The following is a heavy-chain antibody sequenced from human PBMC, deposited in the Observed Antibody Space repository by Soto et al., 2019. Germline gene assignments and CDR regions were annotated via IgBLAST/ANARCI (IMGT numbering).Heavy chain of an antibody. CDR1: GYSITNGYY. V-gene: IGHV4-38-2*01. CDR3: APVKLAGRRSFHD. J-gene: IGHJ4*02. CDR2: IYHSGDT. Sequence: SETLSLTCAVSGYSITNGYYWGWIRQPPGKGLEWIGSIYHSGDTYYNPSLKSRVTLSIDTSKNQFSLKLRSVTAADTAMYYCAPVKLAGRRSFHDLVQGXLVTVSS. D-gene: IGHD3-3*02.